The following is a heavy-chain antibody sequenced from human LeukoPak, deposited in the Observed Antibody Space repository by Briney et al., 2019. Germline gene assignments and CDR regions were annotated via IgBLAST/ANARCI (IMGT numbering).Heavy chain of an antibody. CDR1: GDSISSNYW. CDR2: IHHSGST. V-gene: IGHV4-4*02. J-gene: IGHJ6*03. Sequence: SETLSLTCAVSGDSISSNYWWTWVRQPPGKGLEWIGEIHHSGSTNYSPSLKSRVTISVDNSRNQFSLGLSSVSAADTAVYYCARADSSGYYGNYYYYMDVWGKGTTVTVSS. D-gene: IGHD3-22*01. CDR3: ARADSSGYYGNYYYYMDV.